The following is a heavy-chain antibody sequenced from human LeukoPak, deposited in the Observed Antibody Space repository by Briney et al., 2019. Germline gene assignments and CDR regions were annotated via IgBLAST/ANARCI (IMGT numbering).Heavy chain of an antibody. D-gene: IGHD3-22*01. V-gene: IGHV4-39*07. Sequence: PSETLSLTCTVSGGSISSSSYYWGWIRQPPGKGLEWIGSIYYSGSTYYNPSLKSRVTISVDTSKNQFSLKLSSVTAADTAVYYCARDLSQLDYYDSGVGDYWGQGTLVTVSS. CDR1: GGSISSSSYY. J-gene: IGHJ4*02. CDR3: ARDLSQLDYYDSGVGDY. CDR2: IYYSGST.